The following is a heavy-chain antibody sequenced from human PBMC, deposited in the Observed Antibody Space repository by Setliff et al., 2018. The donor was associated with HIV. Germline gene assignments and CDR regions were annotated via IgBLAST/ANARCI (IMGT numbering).Heavy chain of an antibody. CDR1: GFTFRSYG. Sequence: PGGSLRLSCAASGFTFRSYGMHWVRQAPGKGLEWVAVIWYDGSNKYYADSVKGRFTISRDNSKNTLYLQMNSLRAEDTAVYYCARDSSTSSGVVWFDPWGQGTLVTVSS. V-gene: IGHV3-33*01. J-gene: IGHJ5*02. CDR3: ARDSSTSSGVVWFDP. D-gene: IGHD2-2*01. CDR2: IWYDGSNK.